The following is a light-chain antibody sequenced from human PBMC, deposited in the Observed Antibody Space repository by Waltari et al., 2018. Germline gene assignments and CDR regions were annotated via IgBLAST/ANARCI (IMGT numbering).Light chain of an antibody. Sequence: DIQMTQSPSSLSAPVGDRVTITCQASQHIYNYLNWYQQIPGKAPKPLIHAASNLQTVVPSRFSGGGSRTDFTFVVSNLQPEDIATYYCQQYEGLPRTFGQGTKLEMK. J-gene: IGKJ2*02. CDR1: QHIYNY. CDR3: QQYEGLPRT. V-gene: IGKV1-33*01. CDR2: AAS.